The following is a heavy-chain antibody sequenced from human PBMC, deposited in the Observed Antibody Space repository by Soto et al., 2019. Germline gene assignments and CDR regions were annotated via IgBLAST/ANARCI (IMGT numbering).Heavy chain of an antibody. Sequence: GGSLRLSCAASGFTFSSYAMSWVRQAPGKGLEWVSAISGSGGSTYYADSVKGRFTISRDNSKNTLYLQMNSLRAEDTAVYYCAKGVTMVRGSTVYYMDVSGKGPTLTVSS. V-gene: IGHV3-23*01. D-gene: IGHD3-10*01. CDR3: AKGVTMVRGSTVYYMDV. J-gene: IGHJ6*03. CDR2: ISGSGGST. CDR1: GFTFSSYA.